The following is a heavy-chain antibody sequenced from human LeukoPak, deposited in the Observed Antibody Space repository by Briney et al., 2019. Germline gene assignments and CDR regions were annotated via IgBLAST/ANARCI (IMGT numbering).Heavy chain of an antibody. CDR1: DFAFTSSG. CDR2: ISATGLST. V-gene: IGHV3-23*01. Sequence: GGSLRLSCTASDFAFTSSGMSWVRQVPGTGLEWVSFISATGLSTHYADSVKGRFTVSRDNSKNTLYLQMNSLRAADTAVYYCAKLMRHMMEDVLDLWGQGTVVTVSS. J-gene: IGHJ3*01. CDR3: AKLMRHMMEDVLDL. D-gene: IGHD3-16*01.